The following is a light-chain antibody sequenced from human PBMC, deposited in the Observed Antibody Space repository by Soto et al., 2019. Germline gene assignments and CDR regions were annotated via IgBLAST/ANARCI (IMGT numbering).Light chain of an antibody. CDR3: SSYAGSRIVV. Sequence: QSALTQPPSASGSPGQSVTISCTGTSSDVGGYNYVSWYQQHPGKAPKLTISEVNKRPSGVPDRFSGSKSGNTASLTVSGLQAEDEADYYCSSYAGSRIVVFGGGTKLTVL. V-gene: IGLV2-8*01. CDR1: SSDVGGYNY. J-gene: IGLJ2*01. CDR2: EVN.